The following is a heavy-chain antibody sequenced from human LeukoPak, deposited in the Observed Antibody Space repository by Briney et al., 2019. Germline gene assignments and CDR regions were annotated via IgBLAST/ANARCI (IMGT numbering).Heavy chain of an antibody. Sequence: GGSLRLSCAASGFTFSSYGMHWVRQAPGKGLEWVAVISYDGSNKYYADSVKGRFTISRDNSKNTLYLQMNSLRAEDTAVYYCAREADPIVGAASDAFDIWGQGTMVTVSS. CDR1: GFTFSSYG. CDR2: ISYDGSNK. V-gene: IGHV3-30*03. CDR3: AREADPIVGAASDAFDI. D-gene: IGHD1-26*01. J-gene: IGHJ3*02.